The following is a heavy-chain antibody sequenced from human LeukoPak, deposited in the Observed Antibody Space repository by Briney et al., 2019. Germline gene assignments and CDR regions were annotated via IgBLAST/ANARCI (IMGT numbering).Heavy chain of an antibody. Sequence: SGGSLRLSCAASGFTFSSYAMSWVRQAPGKGLEWVSAISGSGGSTYYADSVKGRFTISRDNSKNTLYLQMNSLRAEDTAVYYCAKVKKELLRGDAFDIWGQGTMVTVSS. CDR2: ISGSGGST. CDR1: GFTFSSYA. CDR3: AKVKKELLRGDAFDI. V-gene: IGHV3-23*01. J-gene: IGHJ3*02. D-gene: IGHD1-26*01.